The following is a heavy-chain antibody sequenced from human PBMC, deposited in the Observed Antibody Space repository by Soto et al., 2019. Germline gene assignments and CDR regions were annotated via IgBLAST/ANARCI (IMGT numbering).Heavy chain of an antibody. CDR2: IIPIFGTA. D-gene: IGHD5-12*01. V-gene: IGHV1-69*13. CDR1: GGTFSSYA. J-gene: IGHJ4*02. CDR3: ARAWLPFYYFDY. Sequence: ASVKVSCKASGGTFSSYAISWVRQAPGQGLEWMGGIIPIFGTANYAQKFQGRVTITADESTSTAYMELSSLRSEDTAVYYCARAWLPFYYFDYWGQGTLVTVSS.